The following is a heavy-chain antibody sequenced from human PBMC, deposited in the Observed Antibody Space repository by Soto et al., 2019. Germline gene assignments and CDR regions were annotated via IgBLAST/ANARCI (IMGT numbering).Heavy chain of an antibody. D-gene: IGHD3-3*01. V-gene: IGHV3-64D*06. CDR3: VKDLDLITIFGVVKYYYYGMDV. CDR2: ISSNGGST. CDR1: GFTFSSYA. J-gene: IGHJ6*02. Sequence: HPGGSLRLSCSASGFTFSSYAMPWVRQAPGKGLEYVSAISSNGGSTYYADSVKGRFTISRDNSKNTLYLQMSSLRAEDTAVYYCVKDLDLITIFGVVKYYYYGMDVWGQGTTVTVSS.